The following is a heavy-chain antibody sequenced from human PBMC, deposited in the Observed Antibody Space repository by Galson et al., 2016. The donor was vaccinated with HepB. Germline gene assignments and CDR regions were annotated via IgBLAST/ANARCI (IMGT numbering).Heavy chain of an antibody. CDR1: GGTFRSHT. Sequence: SCKASGGTFRSHTIIWVRQAPGQGLEWMGGIVPIFGTADYAQKFQDRVAITADESTRTVYMELSSLRSEDTAVYYCARGITGDLGPRKDAFDIWGQGTMVTVSS. D-gene: IGHD1-14*01. CDR2: IVPIFGTA. J-gene: IGHJ3*02. V-gene: IGHV1-69*01. CDR3: ARGITGDLGPRKDAFDI.